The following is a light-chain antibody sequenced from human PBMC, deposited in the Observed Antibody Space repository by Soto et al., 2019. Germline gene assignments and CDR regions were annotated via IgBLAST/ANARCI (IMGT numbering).Light chain of an antibody. J-gene: IGKJ1*01. CDR2: GAS. Sequence: EIVLTQSPGTLSLSPGERATLSCRASQSVSSSYLAWYQQKPGQAPSLLIYGASSRATGIPGRFSGSGSGTDFTLTISRLEPEDFAVYYCQQYGSSLRAFGQGTKVEIK. CDR3: QQYGSSLRA. CDR1: QSVSSSY. V-gene: IGKV3-20*01.